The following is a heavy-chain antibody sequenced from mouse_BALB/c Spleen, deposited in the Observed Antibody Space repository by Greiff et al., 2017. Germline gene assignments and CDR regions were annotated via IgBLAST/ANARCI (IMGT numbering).Heavy chain of an antibody. CDR3: ARIDCGSY. CDR1: GYTFTDYW. CDR2: IDTSDSYT. V-gene: IGHV1-69*01. D-gene: IGHD1-1*01. J-gene: IGHJ2*01. Sequence: QVQLQQSGAELVMPGASVKMSCKASGYTFTDYWMHWVKQRPGQGLEWIGAIDTSDSYTSYNQKFKGKATLTVDESSSTAYMQLSSLTSEDSAVYYCARIDCGSYWGQGTTLTVSS.